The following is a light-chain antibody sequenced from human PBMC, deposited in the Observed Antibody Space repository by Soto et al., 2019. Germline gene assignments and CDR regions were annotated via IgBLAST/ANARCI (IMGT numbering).Light chain of an antibody. CDR2: GAS. CDR1: RSVSSSY. J-gene: IGKJ1*01. Sequence: ETVLTQSPGTLSLSPGERATLFCRASRSVSSSYLAWYQQKPGQAPRLLIYGASSSATGIPDRFSGSGSGTDFTLTISRLEHEDYAVYYCQHYGSSPPSWTFGQGTKVEIK. V-gene: IGKV3-20*01. CDR3: QHYGSSPPSWT.